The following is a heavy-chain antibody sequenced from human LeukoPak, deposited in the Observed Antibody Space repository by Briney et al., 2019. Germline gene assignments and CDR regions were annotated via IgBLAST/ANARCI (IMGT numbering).Heavy chain of an antibody. CDR3: ARGYYYDSSGYYYPPSG. CDR1: GGSISSSSYY. CDR2: IYYSGGT. J-gene: IGHJ4*02. V-gene: IGHV4-39*07. Sequence: SETLSLTCTVSGGSISSSSYYWGWIRQPPGKGLEWIGIIYYSGGTYYNPSLKSRVTISVDTSKNQFSLKLSSVTAADTAVYYCARGYYYDSSGYYYPPSGWGQGTLVTVSS. D-gene: IGHD3-22*01.